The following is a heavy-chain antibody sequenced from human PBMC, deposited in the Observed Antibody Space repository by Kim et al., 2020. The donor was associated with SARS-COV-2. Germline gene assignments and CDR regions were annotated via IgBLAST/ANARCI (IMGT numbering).Heavy chain of an antibody. Sequence: GGSLRLSCAASGFTVSSNYMSWVRQAPGKGLEWVSVIYSGGRTDYADSVKGRFTISRNNSKNTLYLQMNSLRDEDTAVYYCARAEEGLDYYGMDVWGQGTTVTVSS. CDR1: GFTVSSNY. V-gene: IGHV3-66*01. J-gene: IGHJ6*02. CDR3: ARAEEGLDYYGMDV. D-gene: IGHD5-12*01. CDR2: IYSGGRT.